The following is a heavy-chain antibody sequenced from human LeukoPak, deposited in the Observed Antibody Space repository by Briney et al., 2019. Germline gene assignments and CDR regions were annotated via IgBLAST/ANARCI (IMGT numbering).Heavy chain of an antibody. CDR1: GYPFTSYA. D-gene: IGHD2-2*01. J-gene: IGHJ4*02. V-gene: IGHV1-18*01. Sequence: ASVKVSCKASGYPFTSYAISWVRQAPGQGLEWMGWISAYNGNTNYAQKLQGRVTMTTDTSTSTAYMELRSLRSDDTAVYYCARQSGIVVVPAAMNFDYWGQGTLVTVSS. CDR2: ISAYNGNT. CDR3: ARQSGIVVVPAAMNFDY.